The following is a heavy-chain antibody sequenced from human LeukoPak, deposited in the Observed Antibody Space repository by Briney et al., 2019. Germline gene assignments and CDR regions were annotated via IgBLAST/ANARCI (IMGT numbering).Heavy chain of an antibody. D-gene: IGHD3-10*01. CDR2: ISYDGSNK. Sequence: AGGSLRLSCAASGFTFGSYGMHWVRQAPGKGLEWVAVISYDGSNKYYADSVKGRFTISRDNSKNTLYLQMNSLRAEDTAVYYCARALWSGPVYYGMDVWGQGTTVTVSS. CDR3: ARALWSGPVYYGMDV. V-gene: IGHV3-30*03. J-gene: IGHJ6*02. CDR1: GFTFGSYG.